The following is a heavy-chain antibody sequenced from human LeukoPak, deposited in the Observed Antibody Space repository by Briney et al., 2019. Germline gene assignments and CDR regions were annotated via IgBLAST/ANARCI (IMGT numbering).Heavy chain of an antibody. D-gene: IGHD3-10*01. Sequence: LETLSLTCGVSGGSFSSHYRTWIRQPPGKGLEWIGSIYYSGSTYYNPSLKSRVTILVDTSKNQFSLKLSSVTAADTAVYYCAVGSITMVRGVDNWFDPWGQGTLVTVSS. CDR3: AVGSITMVRGVDNWFDP. CDR1: GGSFSSHY. J-gene: IGHJ5*02. V-gene: IGHV4-39*07. CDR2: IYYSGST.